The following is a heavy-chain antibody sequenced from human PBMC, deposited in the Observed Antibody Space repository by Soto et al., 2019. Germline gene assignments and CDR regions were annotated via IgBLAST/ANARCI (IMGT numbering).Heavy chain of an antibody. CDR2: IIPIFGTA. Sequence: ASVKVSCKASGGTLSSYAISWVRQAPGQGLEWMGGIIPIFGTANYAQKFQGRVTITADESTSTAYMELSSLRSEDTAVYYCARDVDTAMVSRYGMDVWGQGTTVTVSS. J-gene: IGHJ6*02. D-gene: IGHD5-18*01. CDR1: GGTLSSYA. CDR3: ARDVDTAMVSRYGMDV. V-gene: IGHV1-69*13.